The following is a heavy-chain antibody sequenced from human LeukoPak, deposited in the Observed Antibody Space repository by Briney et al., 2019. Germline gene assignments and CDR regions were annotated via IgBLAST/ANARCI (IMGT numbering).Heavy chain of an antibody. CDR1: GGAITSHY. Sequence: NPSETPSLTCTVSGGAITSHYWTWIRQSPVKGLEWIGDISNSGSTSYNPSLKSRVTISIDTSKNQFSLKLSSVTAADTAVYYCGRDALVGYFSYYYMDVWGKGTTVTVSS. D-gene: IGHD2-15*01. CDR3: GRDALVGYFSYYYMDV. V-gene: IGHV4-59*11. CDR2: ISNSGST. J-gene: IGHJ6*03.